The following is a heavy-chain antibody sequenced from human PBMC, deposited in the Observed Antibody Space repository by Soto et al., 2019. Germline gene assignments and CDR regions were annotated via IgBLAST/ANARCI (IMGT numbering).Heavy chain of an antibody. J-gene: IGHJ4*02. CDR1: GFTFSNYG. D-gene: IGHD6-13*01. Sequence: GVSLRLSCAACGFTFSNYGMHGVRQAPGKGLEWVAVISYDGSNKNYADSVKGRFTISRDNSKNTLYLQMNSLRAEDTAVYYCARVHSSSYHYFDYWGQGT. CDR2: ISYDGSNK. V-gene: IGHV3-30*03. CDR3: ARVHSSSYHYFDY.